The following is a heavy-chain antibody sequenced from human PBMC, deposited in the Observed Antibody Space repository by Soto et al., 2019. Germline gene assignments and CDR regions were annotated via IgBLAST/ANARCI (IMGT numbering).Heavy chain of an antibody. CDR1: GGSISSGRYY. D-gene: IGHD2-2*01. Sequence: SETLSLTCTVSGGSISSGRYYWSWIRQHPGKGLEWIGYIYYSGSTYYNPSLKSRVTISVDTSKNQFSLKLSSVTAADTAVYYCAREIVVVPAAIGLFDYWGQGTLVTVSS. J-gene: IGHJ4*02. CDR2: IYYSGST. V-gene: IGHV4-31*03. CDR3: AREIVVVPAAIGLFDY.